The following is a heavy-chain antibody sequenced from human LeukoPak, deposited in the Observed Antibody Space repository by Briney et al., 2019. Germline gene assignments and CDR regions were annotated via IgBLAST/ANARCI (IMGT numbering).Heavy chain of an antibody. CDR1: GFTFSSYA. CDR2: ISASGGST. CDR3: AKDVRVGEYYGSGSYFDY. V-gene: IGHV3-23*01. Sequence: GGSLRLSCAASGFTFSSYAMSWVRQPPGKGLEWVSIISASGGSTYYADSVKGRLTISRDKSRNYLQMNSLRGDDTAIYYCAKDVRVGEYYGSGSYFDYWGQGTLVTVSS. D-gene: IGHD3-10*01. J-gene: IGHJ4*02.